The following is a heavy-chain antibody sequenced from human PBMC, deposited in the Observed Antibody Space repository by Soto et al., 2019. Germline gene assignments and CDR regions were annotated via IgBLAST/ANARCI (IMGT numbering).Heavy chain of an antibody. CDR1: GYTFTFRY. Sequence: SVKVSCKASGYTFTFRYLHWVRQAPGQALEWMGWITPFKSDTNYAQKFQDRVTITRDRSVSTAYMELSNLRSDDTAMYYCARSPFAGSDAFDIWGQGTMVTF. J-gene: IGHJ3*02. V-gene: IGHV1-45*02. D-gene: IGHD1-1*01. CDR2: ITPFKSDT. CDR3: ARSPFAGSDAFDI.